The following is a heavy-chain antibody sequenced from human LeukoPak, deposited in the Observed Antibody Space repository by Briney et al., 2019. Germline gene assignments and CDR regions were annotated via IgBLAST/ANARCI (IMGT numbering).Heavy chain of an antibody. CDR1: GYTFTSYG. Sequence: VASVTVSCTASGYTFTSYGISWVRQAPGQGLEWMGWISAYNGNTNYAQKLQGRVTMTTDTSTSTAYMELRSLRSDDTAVYYCARDRHSSSWYQLGYYYGMDVWGQGTTVTVSS. CDR2: ISAYNGNT. V-gene: IGHV1-18*01. J-gene: IGHJ6*02. CDR3: ARDRHSSSWYQLGYYYGMDV. D-gene: IGHD6-13*01.